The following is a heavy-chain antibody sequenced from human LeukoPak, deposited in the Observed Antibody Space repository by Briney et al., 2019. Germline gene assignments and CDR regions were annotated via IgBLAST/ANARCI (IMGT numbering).Heavy chain of an antibody. J-gene: IGHJ4*02. CDR3: ARADYDILTGYYENEYYFDY. Sequence: SETLSLTCTVSGGSISSYYWSWIRQPPGKGLEWIGYIYYSGSTNYNPSLKSRVTISVDTYKNQFSLKLSSVTAADTAVYYCARADYDILTGYYENEYYFDYWGQGTLVTVSS. CDR2: IYYSGST. CDR1: GGSISSYY. D-gene: IGHD3-9*01. V-gene: IGHV4-59*01.